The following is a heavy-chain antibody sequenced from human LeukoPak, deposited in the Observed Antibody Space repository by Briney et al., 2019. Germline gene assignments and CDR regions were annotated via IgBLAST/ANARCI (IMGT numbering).Heavy chain of an antibody. CDR3: ARDHSVTGYWYFDL. J-gene: IGHJ2*01. V-gene: IGHV4-30-2*01. D-gene: IGHD2-21*02. CDR1: GGSISSGDYS. CDR2: IHHTGGT. Sequence: SQTLSLTCAVSGGSISSGDYSWSWVRQPPGKGLEWIGYIHHTGGTFYNPSLKSRVTMSADRSKNQFSLKLSSVTAADTAVYYCARDHSVTGYWYFDLWGRGTLVTVSS.